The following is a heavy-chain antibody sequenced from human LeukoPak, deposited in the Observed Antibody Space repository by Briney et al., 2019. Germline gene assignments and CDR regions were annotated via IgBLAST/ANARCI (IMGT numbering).Heavy chain of an antibody. J-gene: IGHJ4*02. CDR1: GGSVSSGSYY. D-gene: IGHD4-23*01. CDR2: IYYSGST. Sequence: SETLSLTCTVSGGSVSSGSYYWSWIRQPPGKGLEWIGYIYYSGSTYYNPSLKSRVTISVDTSKNQFSLKLSSVTAADTAVYYCAGWAPRSNGGVGGFDYWGQGTLVTVSS. CDR3: AGWAPRSNGGVGGFDY. V-gene: IGHV4-31*03.